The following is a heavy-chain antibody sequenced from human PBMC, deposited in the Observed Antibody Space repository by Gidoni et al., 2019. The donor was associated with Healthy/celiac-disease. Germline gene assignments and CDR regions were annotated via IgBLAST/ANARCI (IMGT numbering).Heavy chain of an antibody. CDR1: GGSISSYY. D-gene: IGHD6-13*01. V-gene: IGHV4-59*01. Sequence: QVQLQESGPGLVKPSETLSLTCTVSGGSISSYYWSWIRQPPGKGLEWIGYIYYSGSTNYNPSLKSRVTISVDTSKNQFSLKLSSVTAADTAVYYCARGLEQQLAYFDYWGQGTLVTVSS. CDR3: ARGLEQQLAYFDY. CDR2: IYYSGST. J-gene: IGHJ4*02.